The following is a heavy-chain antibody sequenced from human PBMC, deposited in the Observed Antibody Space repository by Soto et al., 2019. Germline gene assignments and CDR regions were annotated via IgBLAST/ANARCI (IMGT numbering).Heavy chain of an antibody. D-gene: IGHD3-22*01. CDR1: GGSISTYY. CDR2: INYSGTT. J-gene: IGHJ4*02. V-gene: IGHV4-59*01. Sequence: SETMSLTSTVCGGSISTYYWGWIRQPPGKGLEYIGYINYSGTTKYNPSLKSRVTMSVDTSKNQFSLKVRSVTAADTAVYYCARDYYDTTHFFDYWGRGTLVTVSS. CDR3: ARDYYDTTHFFDY.